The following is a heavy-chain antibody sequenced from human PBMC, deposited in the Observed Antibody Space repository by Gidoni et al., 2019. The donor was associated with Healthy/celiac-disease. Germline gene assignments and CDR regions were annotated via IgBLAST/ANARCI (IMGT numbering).Heavy chain of an antibody. D-gene: IGHD6-6*01. CDR1: GFTFSSYA. V-gene: IGHV3-23*01. J-gene: IGHJ4*02. CDR3: AKDLWASSSYGYFDY. CDR2: ISGSGGST. Sequence: EVQLLESGGGLVQPGGSLRLSCAASGFTFSSYAMSGVRQAPGKGLEWVSAISGSGGSTYYADYVKGRFTSSRDNSKNTLYLQMNSLRAEDTAVYYCAKDLWASSSYGYFDYWGQGTLVTVSS.